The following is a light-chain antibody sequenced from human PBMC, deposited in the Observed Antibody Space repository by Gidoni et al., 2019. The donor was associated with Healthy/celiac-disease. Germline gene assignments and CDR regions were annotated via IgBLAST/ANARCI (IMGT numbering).Light chain of an antibody. J-gene: IGLJ2*01. CDR3: AAWDDSLSGHVV. Sequence: QSVLTHPPSASGTPGQRGTISCSGSSSNIGSNYVYWYQQLPGTAPKLLIYRNNQRPSGVPDRFSGSKSGTSASLAISGLRSEDEADYYCAAWDDSLSGHVVFGGGTKLTVL. CDR1: SSNIGSNY. CDR2: RNN. V-gene: IGLV1-47*01.